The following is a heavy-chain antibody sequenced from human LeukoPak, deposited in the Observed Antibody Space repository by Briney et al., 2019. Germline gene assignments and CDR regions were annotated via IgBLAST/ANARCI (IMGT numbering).Heavy chain of an antibody. CDR1: GGTFSSYA. CDR3: TRDLVGGTWASGY. D-gene: IGHD1-14*01. Sequence: GASVKVSCKASGGTFSSYAISWVRQAPGQGLEWMGWINPNNGGTNYAQTFQDRVTMTRDTSISTAYMELSSLRSDDTALYYCTRDLVGGTWASGYWGQGTLVTVSS. V-gene: IGHV1-2*02. CDR2: INPNNGGT. J-gene: IGHJ4*02.